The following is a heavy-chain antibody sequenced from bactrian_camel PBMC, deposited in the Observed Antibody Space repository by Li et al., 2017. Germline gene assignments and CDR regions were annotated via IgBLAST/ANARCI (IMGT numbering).Heavy chain of an antibody. CDR1: GYTYNRNC. V-gene: IGHV3S25*01. D-gene: IGHD3*01. Sequence: QVQLVESGGGSVQAGGSLRLSCAASGYTYNRNCMAWFRQAPGKEREGVAVISTRTGNTDYVESVKGRFTIQIDKAKTRVYLQMNSLKPEDTAMYYCVAGPLTRDCARDYSAWGQGTQVTVS. CDR2: ISTRTGNT. J-gene: IGHJ4*01. CDR3: VAGPLTRDCARDYSA.